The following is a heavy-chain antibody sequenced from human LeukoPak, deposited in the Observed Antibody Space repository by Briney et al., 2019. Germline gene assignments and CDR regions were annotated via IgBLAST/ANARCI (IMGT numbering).Heavy chain of an antibody. CDR2: ISTRGST. D-gene: IGHD3-3*01. J-gene: IGHJ6*03. CDR3: ARDFPFWSNYLEYYYYMDV. CDR1: GDSISSGNYY. Sequence: SETLSLTCTVSGDSISSGNYYWNWIRQPAGEGLEWIGRISTRGSTHFNPSLKSRVTISVDTSKNQFSLKLSAVTAADTAVYYCARDFPFWSNYLEYYYYMDVWGKGTTVTVSS. V-gene: IGHV4-61*02.